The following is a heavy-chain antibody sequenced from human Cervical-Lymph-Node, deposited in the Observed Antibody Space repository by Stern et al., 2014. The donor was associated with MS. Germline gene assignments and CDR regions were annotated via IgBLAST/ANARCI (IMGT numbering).Heavy chain of an antibody. V-gene: IGHV3-33*01. Sequence: VQLVESGGGVVQPGTSLRLSCAASGFTFSSYGMHWVRQAPGKGLEWVALAWYDGSTAYYTSSVKGRFTSSRDNSKNTLSLQMNSLTAEDTAVYYCARGHIPYAYNYLFDYWGQGTLVTVSS. CDR2: AWYDGSTA. J-gene: IGHJ4*02. CDR3: ARGHIPYAYNYLFDY. CDR1: GFTFSSYG. D-gene: IGHD5-24*01.